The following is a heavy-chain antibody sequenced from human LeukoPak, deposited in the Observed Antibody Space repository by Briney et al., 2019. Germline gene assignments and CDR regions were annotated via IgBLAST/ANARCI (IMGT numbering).Heavy chain of an antibody. V-gene: IGHV1-69*06. J-gene: IGHJ6*03. CDR2: IIPISGTT. CDR3: AILCCGSYYMDV. Sequence: GASVKVSCKASGGTLNSYVISWVRQAPGQGLEWMGGIIPISGTTNYAQKFQGRVTITADKSTSTAYMELSSLRSEDTAVYYCAILCCGSYYMDVWGRGTTVTVSS. D-gene: IGHD2-15*01. CDR1: GGTLNSYV.